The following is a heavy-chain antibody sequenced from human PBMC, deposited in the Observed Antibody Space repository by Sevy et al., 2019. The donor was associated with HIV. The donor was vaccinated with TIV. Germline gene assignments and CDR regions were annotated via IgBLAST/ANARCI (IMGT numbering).Heavy chain of an antibody. CDR2: ISPSGNNI. Sequence: GGSLRLSCAASGFPFSSYEMHWVRQAPGKGLEWVSKISPSGNNIKYADSVQGRLTISRDKEKNSLYLEMNSLRAEDTAVYYCARIPSLYGSAYWGQGTLVTVSS. V-gene: IGHV3-48*03. CDR1: GFPFSSYE. D-gene: IGHD3-10*01. J-gene: IGHJ4*02. CDR3: ARIPSLYGSAY.